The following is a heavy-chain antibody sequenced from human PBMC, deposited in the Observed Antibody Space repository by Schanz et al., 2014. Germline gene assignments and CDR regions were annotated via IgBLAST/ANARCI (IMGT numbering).Heavy chain of an antibody. D-gene: IGHD3-22*01. Sequence: EGQLVESGGGLVQPGGSLRLSCVVSGFNFRNYWMSWVRQAPGKGLEWVSTLSGSGAGTFYADSVKGRFTISRDNSENTLYLQMNSLRAEDTAVYYCAKDGRLPYYGTGSDFDYWGQGTLVAVSS. J-gene: IGHJ4*02. CDR2: LSGSGAGT. CDR1: GFNFRNYW. CDR3: AKDGRLPYYGTGSDFDY. V-gene: IGHV3-23*04.